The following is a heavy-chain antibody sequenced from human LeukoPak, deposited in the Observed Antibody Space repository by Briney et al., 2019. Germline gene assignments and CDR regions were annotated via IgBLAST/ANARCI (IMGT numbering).Heavy chain of an antibody. V-gene: IGHV4-39*01. CDR3: ARITVAGTQFDY. Sequence: SETLSLTCTVSGGSISSSSYYWGWIRQPPGKGLEWIGSIYYSGSTYYNPSLKSRVTISVDTSKNQFSLKLSSVTAADTAVYYCARITVAGTQFDYWGQGTLVTVSS. CDR1: GGSISSSSYY. D-gene: IGHD6-19*01. CDR2: IYYSGST. J-gene: IGHJ4*02.